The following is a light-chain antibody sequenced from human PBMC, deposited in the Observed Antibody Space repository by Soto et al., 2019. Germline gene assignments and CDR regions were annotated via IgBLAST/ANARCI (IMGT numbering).Light chain of an antibody. V-gene: IGLV2-8*01. J-gene: IGLJ3*02. Sequence: QSALTQPPSASGSXXXSVTXXXXXTSSDVGAYNYVSWYQQYPGIAPKLMIYEVSKRPSGVPDRFSGSKSGKTASLTVSGLQPEDEADYYCTSYAGSNIWVFGGGTKVTVL. CDR3: TSYAGSNIWV. CDR1: SSDVGAYNY. CDR2: EVS.